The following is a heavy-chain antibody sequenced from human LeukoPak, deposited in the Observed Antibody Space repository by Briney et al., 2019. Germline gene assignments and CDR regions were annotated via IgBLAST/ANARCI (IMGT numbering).Heavy chain of an antibody. V-gene: IGHV1-18*01. CDR2: ISVYNGNT. J-gene: IGHJ4*02. CDR1: GYTFATSG. D-gene: IGHD3-22*01. Sequence: ASVKVSCKTSGYTFATSGISWVRQAPGHGLEWMGWISVYNGNTNYTQKFQDRVTMTTDISTSTAYMELRSLRSDDTAVYYCARGPAYDSSGYLDYWGQGTLVTVSS. CDR3: ARGPAYDSSGYLDY.